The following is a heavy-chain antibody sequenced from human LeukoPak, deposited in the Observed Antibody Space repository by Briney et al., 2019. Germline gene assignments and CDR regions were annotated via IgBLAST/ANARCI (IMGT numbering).Heavy chain of an antibody. J-gene: IGHJ3*02. V-gene: IGHV3-7*01. CDR1: GFTFSSYW. D-gene: IGHD6-19*01. CDR3: ARAGSGWFPDAFDI. Sequence: GGSLRLSCAASGFTFSSYWMSWVRQAPGKGLGWVANIKQDGSEKYYVDSVKGRFTISRDNAKNSLYLQMNSLRAEDTAVYYCARAGSGWFPDAFDIWGQGTMVTVSS. CDR2: IKQDGSEK.